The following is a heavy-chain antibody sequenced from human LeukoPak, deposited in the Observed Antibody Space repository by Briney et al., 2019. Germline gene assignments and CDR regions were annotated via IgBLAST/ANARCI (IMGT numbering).Heavy chain of an antibody. CDR1: GYTFTSYG. D-gene: IGHD3-3*01. V-gene: IGHV1-18*01. Sequence: ASVKVSCKASGYTFTSYGFTWVRQAPGQGPEWMGWISAYDGNTNSAQKFQGRVTITTDESTSTAYMELSSLRSEDTAVYYCATPANYDFQIRAFDYWGQGTPVTVSS. CDR3: ATPANYDFQIRAFDY. J-gene: IGHJ4*02. CDR2: ISAYDGNT.